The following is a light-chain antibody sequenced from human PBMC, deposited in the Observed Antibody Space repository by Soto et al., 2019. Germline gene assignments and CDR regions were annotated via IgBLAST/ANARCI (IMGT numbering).Light chain of an antibody. V-gene: IGKV1-5*03. CDR1: QSIGSW. CDR2: KTS. J-gene: IGKJ1*01. CDR3: HQYNSYWT. Sequence: ETQMTQSPSTLSASVGDRVTITCRASQSIGSWLAWYQQKPGKAPKLLIYKTSILENGVPSRFSGSGSGTEFTLSISSLQPDDFATYYCHQYNSYWTFGQGTKVDIK.